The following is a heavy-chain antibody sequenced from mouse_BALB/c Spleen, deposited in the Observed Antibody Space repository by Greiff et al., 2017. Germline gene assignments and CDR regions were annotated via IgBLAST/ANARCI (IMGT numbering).Heavy chain of an antibody. CDR3: ARYYYGSSFYAMDY. D-gene: IGHD1-1*01. J-gene: IGHJ4*01. Sequence: EVQLVESGGGLVQPGGSRKLSCAASGFTFSSFGMHWVRQAPEKGLEWVAYISSGSSTIYYADTVKGRFTISRDNPKNTLFLQMTSLRSEDTAMYYCARYYYGSSFYAMDYWGQGTSVTVSS. CDR2: ISSGSSTI. V-gene: IGHV5-17*02. CDR1: GFTFSSFG.